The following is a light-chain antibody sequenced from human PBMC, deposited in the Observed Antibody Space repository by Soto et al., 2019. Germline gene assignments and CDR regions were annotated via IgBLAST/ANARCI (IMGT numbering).Light chain of an antibody. CDR2: SNN. V-gene: IGLV1-44*01. CDR1: SSNIGSNT. Sequence: QSVLTQPPSASGTPGQRVTISCSGSSSNIGSNTVNWYQQLPGTAPKLLIYSNNQRPSGVPDRFCGSKSGTSAPLAISGLQSEDEADYYCAAWDDSLNVLFGGGTKLTVL. J-gene: IGLJ2*01. CDR3: AAWDDSLNVL.